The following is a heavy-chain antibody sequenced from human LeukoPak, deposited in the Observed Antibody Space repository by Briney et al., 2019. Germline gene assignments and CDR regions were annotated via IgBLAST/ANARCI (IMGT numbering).Heavy chain of an antibody. V-gene: IGHV4-59*01. CDR2: IYYSGST. Sequence: SETLSLTCTVSGGSISSYYWSWIRQPPGKGLEWIGYIYYSGSTNYNPSLKSRVTISVDMSKNQFSLKLSSVTAADTAVYYCARGGYSSPRGWFDPWGQGTLVTVSS. J-gene: IGHJ5*02. D-gene: IGHD6-19*01. CDR3: ARGGYSSPRGWFDP. CDR1: GGSISSYY.